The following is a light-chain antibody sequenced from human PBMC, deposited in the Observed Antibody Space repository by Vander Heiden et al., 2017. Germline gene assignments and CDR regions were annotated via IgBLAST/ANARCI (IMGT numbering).Light chain of an antibody. CDR1: NLGDKY. J-gene: IGLJ2*01. CDR3: QAWDNSAVV. V-gene: IGLV3-1*01. Sequence: SFELTQQPSVSVSPGQTASITCSGDNLGDKYASWYQQKPGQSPVLVIYQDTKRPSGIPERFSGFNSGNTATLTISGTQALDEADYYCQAWDNSAVVFGGGTTLTVL. CDR2: QDT.